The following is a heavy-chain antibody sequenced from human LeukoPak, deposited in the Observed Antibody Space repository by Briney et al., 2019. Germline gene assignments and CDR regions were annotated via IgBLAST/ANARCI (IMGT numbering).Heavy chain of an antibody. J-gene: IGHJ4*02. CDR2: IYHSGTT. CDR3: ARDPH. Sequence: PSETLSLTCTVSGYSISSGYYWGWIRQPPGKGLEWIGSIYHSGTTHYNPSLKSRVTIAVDTSKNQFSLKLSSVTAADTAVYYCARDPHWGQGTLVTVSS. CDR1: GYSISSGYY. V-gene: IGHV4-38-2*02.